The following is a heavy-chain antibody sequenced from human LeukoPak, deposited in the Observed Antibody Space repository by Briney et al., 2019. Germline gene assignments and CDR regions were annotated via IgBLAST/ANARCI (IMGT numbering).Heavy chain of an antibody. Sequence: GESLKISCKGSGYSFISFWIGWVRQMPGKGLEWMGIIYPGDSDTRYSPSFQRQVTISADKSISNAYLQWSSLKASDTAMYYCARHFFPPNYYHSSGYYLDYWGQGTLVTVSS. CDR2: IYPGDSDT. CDR3: ARHFFPPNYYHSSGYYLDY. D-gene: IGHD3-22*01. V-gene: IGHV5-51*01. CDR1: GYSFISFW. J-gene: IGHJ4*02.